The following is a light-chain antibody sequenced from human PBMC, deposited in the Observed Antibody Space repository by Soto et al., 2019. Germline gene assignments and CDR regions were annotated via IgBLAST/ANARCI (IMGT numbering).Light chain of an antibody. CDR1: QSVSNSY. J-gene: IGKJ5*01. CDR2: GAS. V-gene: IGKV3-20*01. Sequence: EIVLTQSPGTLSLSPGERATLSCRASQSVSNSYLAWYQQKPGQPLRLLIYGASSRATGIPDRFSGSGSGTDFTLTISRLEPEDFAVYYCQQYDSSPPHTFGQGTRLEFK. CDR3: QQYDSSPPHT.